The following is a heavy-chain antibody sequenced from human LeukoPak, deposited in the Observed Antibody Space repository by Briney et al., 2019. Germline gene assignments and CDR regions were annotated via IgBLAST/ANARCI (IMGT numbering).Heavy chain of an antibody. Sequence: GGSLRLSCAASGFTFSNAWMTWVRQAPGKGLEWVGRIKSKSDGGTTDYDAPVKGRFTISRDDSKNTVYLQMNSLKTEDTAMFYCTTYTMGAFDSRGQGTLVTVSS. V-gene: IGHV3-15*01. CDR2: IKSKSDGGTT. J-gene: IGHJ4*02. CDR1: GFTFSNAW. D-gene: IGHD3-10*01. CDR3: TTYTMGAFDS.